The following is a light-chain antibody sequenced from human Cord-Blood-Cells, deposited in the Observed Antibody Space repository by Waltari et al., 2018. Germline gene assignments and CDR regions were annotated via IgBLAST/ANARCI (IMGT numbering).Light chain of an antibody. CDR1: SSDVGGSYY. CDR2: DVS. Sequence: QSALTQPASVSGSPGQSLPISCTGTSSDVGGSYYVSRYQQHPGKAPKLMIYDVSNRPSGVSNRFSGSKSGNTASLTISGLQAEDEADYYCSSYTSSSTLDVVFGGGTKLTVL. CDR3: SSYTSSSTLDVV. J-gene: IGLJ2*01. V-gene: IGLV2-14*01.